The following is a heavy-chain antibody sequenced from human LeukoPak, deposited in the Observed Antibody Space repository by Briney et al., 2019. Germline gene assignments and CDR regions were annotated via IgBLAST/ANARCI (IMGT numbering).Heavy chain of an antibody. V-gene: IGHV3-23*01. D-gene: IGHD3-3*01. CDR3: AGELRFLEWLLPIDY. CDR2: ISDSGSGGST. CDR1: GFTFSSYA. J-gene: IGHJ4*02. Sequence: PGGSLRLSCAASGFTFSSYAMSWVRQAPGKGLEWVSTISDSGSGGSTYYADSVKGRFTISRDNSKNTPYLQMNSLRAEDTAVYYCAGELRFLEWLLPIDYWGQGTLVTVSS.